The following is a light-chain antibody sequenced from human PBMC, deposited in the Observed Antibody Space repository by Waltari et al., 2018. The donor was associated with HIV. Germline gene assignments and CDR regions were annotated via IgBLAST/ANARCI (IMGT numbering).Light chain of an antibody. CDR1: QSVSNY. V-gene: IGKV3-11*01. CDR3: QQRRNWPPT. CDR2: DAS. Sequence: ENVLTQSPATLSLSPGERATLSCRARQSVSNYLALYQQKPGQAPRLLIYDASNRATGIPGRFSGSGSGTDFTLTISSLEPEDFAVYYCQQRRNWPPTFGQGTKVEIK. J-gene: IGKJ1*01.